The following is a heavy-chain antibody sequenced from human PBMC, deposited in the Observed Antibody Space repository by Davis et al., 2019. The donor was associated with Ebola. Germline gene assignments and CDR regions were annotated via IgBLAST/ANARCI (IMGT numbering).Heavy chain of an antibody. CDR3: VRHEVVPYYNHGFDP. D-gene: IGHD1-26*01. V-gene: IGHV4-39*01. CDR2: IYHSGTT. J-gene: IGHJ5*02. CDR1: GDSISSGSYY. Sequence: SETLSLTCTVSGDSISSGSYYWSWVRQPPGKGLEWIGSIYHSGTTYYNPSLKSRVTISIDTSKNQFSLKLTSVTAADTATYYCVRHEVVPYYNHGFDPWGQGTLVTVSS.